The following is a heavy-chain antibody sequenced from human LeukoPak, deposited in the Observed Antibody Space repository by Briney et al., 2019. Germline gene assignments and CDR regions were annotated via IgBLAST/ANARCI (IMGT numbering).Heavy chain of an antibody. CDR3: ARENHGSFDY. CDR1: GFSFSTYY. Sequence: PGGSLRLSCAASGFSFSTYYVNWVRQAPRKGLEWVSCISSSSTYIYYADSVRGRFAISRDNAKNSLYLQMNSLRAEDTAVYYCARENHGSFDYWGQGSLVTVSS. J-gene: IGHJ4*02. CDR2: ISSSSTYI. V-gene: IGHV3-21*01. D-gene: IGHD1-14*01.